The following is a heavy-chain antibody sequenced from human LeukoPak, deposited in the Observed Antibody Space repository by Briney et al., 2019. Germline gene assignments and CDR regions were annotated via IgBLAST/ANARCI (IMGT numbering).Heavy chain of an antibody. Sequence: GGSLRLSCAASGFTFSSYAMHWVRQAPGKGLEWVAFIRYDGSNKYYADSVKGRFTISRDNSKNTLYLQMNSLRAEDTAVYYCAKGSQSITMIVVVTQAFDIWGQGTMVTVSS. CDR3: AKGSQSITMIVVVTQAFDI. CDR2: IRYDGSNK. J-gene: IGHJ3*02. CDR1: GFTFSSYA. V-gene: IGHV3-30*02. D-gene: IGHD3-22*01.